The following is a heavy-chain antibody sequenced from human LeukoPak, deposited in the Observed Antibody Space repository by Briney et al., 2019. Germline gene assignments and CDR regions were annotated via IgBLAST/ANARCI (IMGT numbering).Heavy chain of an antibody. D-gene: IGHD3-10*01. CDR1: GYSISSGYY. Sequence: SETLSLTCTVSGYSISSGYYWGWIRQPPGKGLEWIGSIYHSGSTYYNPSLKSRVTISVDTSKNQFSLKLSSVTAADTAVYYCARDPSPYYYGSGSYFFDYWGQGTLVTVSS. J-gene: IGHJ4*02. V-gene: IGHV4-38-2*02. CDR2: IYHSGST. CDR3: ARDPSPYYYGSGSYFFDY.